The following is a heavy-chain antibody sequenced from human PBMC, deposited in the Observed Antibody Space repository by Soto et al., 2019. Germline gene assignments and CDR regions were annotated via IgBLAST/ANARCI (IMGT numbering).Heavy chain of an antibody. CDR1: GYTFKNYG. Sequence: QVQLVQSGAEVKKPGASVRVSCKASGYTFKNYGISWVRQAPGQGLEWVAWISPYNGKTNYAQKFQGRVSVTIDTSTSTADMELRSLRSDDTAVYCCARDYGSTWGIYSQGFGYWGQGARVTVSS. D-gene: IGHD3-16*01. V-gene: IGHV1-18*01. J-gene: IGHJ4*02. CDR3: ARDYGSTWGIYSQGFGY. CDR2: ISPYNGKT.